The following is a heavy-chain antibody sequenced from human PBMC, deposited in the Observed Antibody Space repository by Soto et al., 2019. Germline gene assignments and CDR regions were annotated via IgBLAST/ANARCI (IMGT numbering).Heavy chain of an antibody. CDR1: GYTFTSYG. CDR3: ARVIVVVPAAITSPTQAFDI. V-gene: IGHV1-18*01. CDR2: ISAYNGNT. J-gene: IGHJ3*02. Sequence: QVQLVQSGAEVKKPGASVKVSCKASGYTFTSYGISWVRQAPGQGLEWMGWISAYNGNTNYAQKLQGRVTMTTDTSTSTAYMELRSLRSDDTAVYYCARVIVVVPAAITSPTQAFDIWGQGTMVTVSS. D-gene: IGHD2-2*01.